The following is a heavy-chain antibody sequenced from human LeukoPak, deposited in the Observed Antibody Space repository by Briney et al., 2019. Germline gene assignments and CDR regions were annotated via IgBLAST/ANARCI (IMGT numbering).Heavy chain of an antibody. D-gene: IGHD6-13*01. Sequence: GGSLRLSCAASGFTFSSYGMHWVRQAPGEGLEWVAFIRYDGSNKYYADSVKGRFTISRDNSKNTLYLQMNSLRAEDTAVYYCAKDRIAAAYYFDYWGQGTLVTVSS. V-gene: IGHV3-30*02. CDR1: GFTFSSYG. CDR3: AKDRIAAAYYFDY. J-gene: IGHJ4*02. CDR2: IRYDGSNK.